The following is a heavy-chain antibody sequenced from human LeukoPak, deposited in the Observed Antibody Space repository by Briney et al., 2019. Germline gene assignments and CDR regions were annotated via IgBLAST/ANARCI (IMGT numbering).Heavy chain of an antibody. CDR2: MNPDRGNR. CDR3: TREGDFWDFHM. J-gene: IGHJ3*02. D-gene: IGHD3-3*01. V-gene: IGHV1-8*03. Sequence: GASVKVSCKASGYTFTNYDINWVRQATGQGLEWLGWMNPDRGNRGYAPRFQGRVTLTRDTSISTAYMELRSLRSDDTAIYYCTREGDFWDFHMWGQGTMVTVSS. CDR1: GYTFTNYD.